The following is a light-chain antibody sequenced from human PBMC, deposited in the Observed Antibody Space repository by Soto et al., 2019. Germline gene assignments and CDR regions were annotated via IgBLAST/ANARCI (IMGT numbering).Light chain of an antibody. V-gene: IGKV2-30*02. J-gene: IGKJ1*01. CDR3: MQSTHWPRT. Sequence: DVVLTQSPVSLPVTLGQRASISCMSSQSLVHSDGNNYLNWFQQRTGHYPRRLXYRVSNRDSGVPDRFSGSGSGNDFTLKIRRVEAEDVGGYYCMQSTHWPRTLGQGTKVDI. CDR2: RVS. CDR1: QSLVHSDGNNY.